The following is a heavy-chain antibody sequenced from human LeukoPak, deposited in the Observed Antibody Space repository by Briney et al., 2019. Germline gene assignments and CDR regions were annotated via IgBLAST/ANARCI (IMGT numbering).Heavy chain of an antibody. D-gene: IGHD3-16*01. J-gene: IGHJ4*02. CDR3: ARDGDDFVWGSPPPPLDY. V-gene: IGHV3-33*01. CDR2: IWYDGSNK. Sequence: PGRSLRLSCAASGFTFSSYGMHWVRQAPGKGLEWVAVIWYDGSNKYYADSVKGRFTISRDNSKNTLYLQMNSLRAEDTAVYYCARDGDDFVWGSPPPPLDYWGQGTLVTVSS. CDR1: GFTFSSYG.